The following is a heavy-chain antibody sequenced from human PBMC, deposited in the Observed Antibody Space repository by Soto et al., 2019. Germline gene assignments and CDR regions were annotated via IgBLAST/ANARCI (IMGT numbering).Heavy chain of an antibody. J-gene: IGHJ5*02. CDR1: GGSINSYY. Sequence: SETLSLTCTVSGGSINSYYWNWIRQSPGKGLEWIGYVRYSGDTNYNPALSSRVTVSIDTSKNQFSLKLSSVTAADTAVYYCAARYCSSITCQRRGGNWFDPWGQGSLVTVSS. V-gene: IGHV4-59*08. CDR2: VRYSGDT. CDR3: AARYCSSITCQRRGGNWFDP. D-gene: IGHD2-2*01.